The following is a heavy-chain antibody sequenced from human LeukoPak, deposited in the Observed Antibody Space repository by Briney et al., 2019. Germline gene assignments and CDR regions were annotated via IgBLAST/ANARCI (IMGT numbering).Heavy chain of an antibody. J-gene: IGHJ4*02. V-gene: IGHV1-69*13. Sequence: SVKVSCKASGGTFSSYAISWVRQVPGQGLEWMGGIIPIFGTANYAQKFQGRVTITADESTSTAYMELSSLRSEDTAVYYCARYYYDSSGYYQSRVPFDYWGQGTLVTVSS. CDR3: ARYYYDSSGYYQSRVPFDY. CDR2: IIPIFGTA. D-gene: IGHD3-22*01. CDR1: GGTFSSYA.